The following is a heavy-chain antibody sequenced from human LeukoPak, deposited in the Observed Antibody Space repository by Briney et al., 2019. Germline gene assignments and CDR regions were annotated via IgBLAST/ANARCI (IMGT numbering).Heavy chain of an antibody. CDR2: ISAYNGNT. D-gene: IGHD2-15*01. CDR3: ARDSARYCSGGSCPQGDY. CDR1: GYTFTSYG. Sequence: ASVKVSCKASGYTFTSYGISWVRQAPGQGLEWMGWISAYNGNTNYAQKLQGRVTMTTDTSTSTAYMELRSLRSDDTAVYYCARDSARYCSGGSCPQGDYWGQGTLVTVSS. V-gene: IGHV1-18*01. J-gene: IGHJ4*02.